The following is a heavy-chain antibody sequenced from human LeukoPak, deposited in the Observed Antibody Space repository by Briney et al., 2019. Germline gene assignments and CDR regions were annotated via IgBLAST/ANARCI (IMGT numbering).Heavy chain of an antibody. CDR2: VYPLDSET. Sequence: GESLKISCQTSGYSFNTFMIAWVRQAPGRGLEWMGLVYPLDSETRYGPSFQGQVTISADKSISTAYLQWSSLKASDTAMYYCARLSVVYYFDYWGQGTLVTVSS. CDR3: ARLSVVYYFDY. J-gene: IGHJ4*02. V-gene: IGHV5-51*01. CDR1: GYSFNTFM. D-gene: IGHD2-15*01.